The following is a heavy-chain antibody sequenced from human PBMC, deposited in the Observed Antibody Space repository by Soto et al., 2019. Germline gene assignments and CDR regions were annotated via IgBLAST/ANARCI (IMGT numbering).Heavy chain of an antibody. CDR2: IYSSGST. J-gene: IGHJ6*02. Sequence: ETLSLTSTVSGGAVRSDTHYWSRIRQPPGKRVEWIWFIYSSGSTNYNPSLKSRVTMSVDTSKNQFSLKLRSVIVADTAVYHCARFVRSCSGTTCYTRADVWGQGTTVTVSS. V-gene: IGHV4-61*01. CDR3: ARFVRSCSGTTCYTRADV. D-gene: IGHD2-2*02. CDR1: GGAVRSDTHY.